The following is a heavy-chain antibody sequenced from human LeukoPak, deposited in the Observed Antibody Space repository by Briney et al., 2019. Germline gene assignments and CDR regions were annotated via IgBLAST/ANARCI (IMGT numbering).Heavy chain of an antibody. Sequence: PGGSLRLSCAASGFTFGSYAMRWVRQAPGKGLDWVSAISGSGGSTYYADSVKGRFTISRDNSKNTLYLQMNSLRAEDTAVYYCAKGGTPMVRGVFYFDYWGQGTLVTVSS. CDR3: AKGGTPMVRGVFYFDY. CDR2: ISGSGGST. D-gene: IGHD3-10*01. V-gene: IGHV3-23*01. J-gene: IGHJ4*02. CDR1: GFTFGSYA.